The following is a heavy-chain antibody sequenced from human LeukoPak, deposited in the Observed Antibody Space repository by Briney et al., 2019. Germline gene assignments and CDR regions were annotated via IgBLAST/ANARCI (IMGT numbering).Heavy chain of an antibody. D-gene: IGHD2-15*01. J-gene: IGHJ4*02. Sequence: TGGSLRLSCAASGFTFSKYYMSWIRQAPGKGLEWVAVISYDGSNKYYADSVKGRFTISRDNSKNTLYLQMNSLKAEDTAVYYCAKPLRYCSGGSCSLIDYWGQGTLVTVSS. CDR2: ISYDGSNK. CDR1: GFTFSKYY. CDR3: AKPLRYCSGGSCSLIDY. V-gene: IGHV3-30*18.